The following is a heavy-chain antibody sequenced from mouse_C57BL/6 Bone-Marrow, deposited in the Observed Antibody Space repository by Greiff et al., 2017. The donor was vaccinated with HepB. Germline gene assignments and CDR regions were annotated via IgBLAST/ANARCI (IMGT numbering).Heavy chain of an antibody. CDR3: ARMGFDYYGSSWFAY. Sequence: QVQLQQPGAELVKPGASVKLSCKASGYTFTSYWMHWVKQRPGQGLEWIGMIHPNSGSTNYNEKFKSKATLTVDKSSSTAYMQLSSLTSEDSAVYYCARMGFDYYGSSWFAYWGQGTLVTVSA. D-gene: IGHD1-1*01. CDR1: GYTFTSYW. CDR2: IHPNSGST. J-gene: IGHJ3*01. V-gene: IGHV1-64*01.